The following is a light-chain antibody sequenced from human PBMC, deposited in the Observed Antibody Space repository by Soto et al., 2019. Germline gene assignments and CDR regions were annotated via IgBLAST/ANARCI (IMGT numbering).Light chain of an antibody. CDR2: DAS. Sequence: DIQMTQSPSTLSASVGDRVTITCRASQSISNWLAWYQQKPGKAPKLLIYDASSLESGVPSRFSGSGSGTELTLTISSLQPDDFATYYCQQYNSYPPLTFGGGTKVEIK. V-gene: IGKV1-5*01. CDR3: QQYNSYPPLT. J-gene: IGKJ4*01. CDR1: QSISNW.